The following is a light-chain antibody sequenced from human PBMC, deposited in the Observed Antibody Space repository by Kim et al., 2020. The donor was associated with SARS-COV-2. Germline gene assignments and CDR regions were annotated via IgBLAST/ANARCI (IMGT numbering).Light chain of an antibody. Sequence: VALGQTVRITCQGDSLRSYYATWYHQKPGQAPILVIYGKNNRPSGIPDRFSRSSSGNTASLTITGTQAGDEADYYCNSRDSNDNVVFGGGTKLTVL. CDR1: SLRSYY. V-gene: IGLV3-19*01. CDR3: NSRDSNDNVV. CDR2: GKN. J-gene: IGLJ2*01.